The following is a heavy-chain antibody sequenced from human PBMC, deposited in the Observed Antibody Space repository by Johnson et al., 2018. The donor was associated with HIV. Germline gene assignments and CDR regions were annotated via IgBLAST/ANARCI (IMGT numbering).Heavy chain of an antibody. CDR1: GFTFSTYA. Sequence: VQLVESGGGLVQPGGSLRLSCAASGFTFSTYAMHWVRQAPGKVLEYVSGISSDGGSTYYANSVKGRFTISRDNSKNTLYLQMGSLRAEDMAVYYCARCRDGYKRISAFDIWGQGTMVTVSS. CDR2: ISSDGGST. V-gene: IGHV3-64*01. J-gene: IGHJ3*02. CDR3: ARCRDGYKRISAFDI. D-gene: IGHD5-24*01.